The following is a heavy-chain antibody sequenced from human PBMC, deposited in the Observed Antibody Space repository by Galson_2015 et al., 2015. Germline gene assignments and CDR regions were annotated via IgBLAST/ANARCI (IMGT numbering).Heavy chain of an antibody. D-gene: IGHD2-2*01. J-gene: IGHJ5*02. CDR2: ISNSGRST. CDR1: GFMFSSYA. CDR3: AKTIVVVFVGVPNLFDP. Sequence: SLRLSCAASGFMFSSYAMSWVRQAPGKGLEWVSAISNSGRSTDYADSVKGRFTISRDNSKNTLYLQMNSLRAEDKAVYYCAKTIVVVFVGVPNLFDPWGQGTLVTVSP. V-gene: IGHV3-23*01.